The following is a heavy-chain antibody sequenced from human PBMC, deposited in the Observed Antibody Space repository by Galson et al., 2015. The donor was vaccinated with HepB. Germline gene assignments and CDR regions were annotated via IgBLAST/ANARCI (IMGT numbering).Heavy chain of an antibody. CDR3: ARGTAIESAMKL. D-gene: IGHD2/OR15-2a*01. Sequence: SLRLSCAASGFTVSGTYMSWVRQAPGKGLEWLSCIYGGGSAFYADSVEGRLTISRDNSKNTLYLQINSLRAEDTAVYYCARGTAIESAMKLWGQGTPVTVSS. CDR1: GFTVSGTY. V-gene: IGHV3-53*01. J-gene: IGHJ4*02. CDR2: IYGGGSA.